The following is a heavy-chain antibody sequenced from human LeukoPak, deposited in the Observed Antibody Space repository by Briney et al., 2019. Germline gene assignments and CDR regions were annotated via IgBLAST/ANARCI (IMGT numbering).Heavy chain of an antibody. V-gene: IGHV4-61*02. Sequence: SETLSLTCTVSGGSISSGSYYWSWIRQPAGKGLEWIGRIYTSGSTNYNPSLKSRVTISVDTSKNQFSLKLSSVTAADTAVYYCARGHLSIAAAGTGRFDLWGQGTLVTVSS. CDR3: ARGHLSIAAAGTGRFDL. CDR1: GGSISSGSYY. J-gene: IGHJ5*02. D-gene: IGHD6-13*01. CDR2: IYTSGST.